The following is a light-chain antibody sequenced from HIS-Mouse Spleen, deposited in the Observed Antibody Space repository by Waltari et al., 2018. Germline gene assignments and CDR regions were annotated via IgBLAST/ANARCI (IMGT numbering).Light chain of an antibody. CDR2: AAS. Sequence: DIQMTQSPSSVSASVGDRVTFTCRASPGISSWLAWYQQKPGKAPKLLIYAASSLQSGVPSRFSGSGSGTDFPLTISSLQPEDFATYYCQQANSFPPYTFGQGTKLEIK. V-gene: IGKV1-12*01. CDR1: PGISSW. J-gene: IGKJ2*01. CDR3: QQANSFPPYT.